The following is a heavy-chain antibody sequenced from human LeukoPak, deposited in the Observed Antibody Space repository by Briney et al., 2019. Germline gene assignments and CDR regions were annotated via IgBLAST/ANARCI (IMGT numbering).Heavy chain of an antibody. CDR2: ISYDGSNK. V-gene: IGHV3-30*04. CDR3: ATLTTGY. D-gene: IGHD1-14*01. Sequence: GGSLRLSCAASGFTFSSYAMHWVRQAPGKGLEWVAVISYDGSNKYYADSVKGRFTISRDNSKNTLYLQMNSLRAEDTAVYYCATLTTGYWGQGTLVTVSS. J-gene: IGHJ4*02. CDR1: GFTFSSYA.